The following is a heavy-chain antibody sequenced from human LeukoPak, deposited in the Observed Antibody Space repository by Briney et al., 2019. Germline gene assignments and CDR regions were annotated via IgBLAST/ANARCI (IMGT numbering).Heavy chain of an antibody. V-gene: IGHV1-69*13. CDR3: ARGRYSSSINSMDV. J-gene: IGHJ6*02. Sequence: ASVKVSCKASGGTFSSYTISWVRQAPGQGLEWMGGITPIFGTANYAQKFQGRVTITADESTSTAYMELSSLRSEDTAVYYCARGRYSSSINSMDVWGQGTTVTLSS. CDR1: GGTFSSYT. CDR2: ITPIFGTA. D-gene: IGHD6-6*01.